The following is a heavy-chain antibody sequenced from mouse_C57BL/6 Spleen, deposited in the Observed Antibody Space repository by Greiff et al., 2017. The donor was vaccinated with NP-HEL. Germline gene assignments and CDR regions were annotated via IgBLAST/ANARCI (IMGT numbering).Heavy chain of an antibody. J-gene: IGHJ4*01. V-gene: IGHV5-16*01. CDR3: ARDGGPPYYAMYY. Sequence: EVKLMESEGGLVQPGSSMKLSCTASGFTFSDYYMAWVRQVPEKGLEWVANINYDGSSTYYLDSLKSRFIISRDNAKNILDLQMSSLKSEDTATYYCARDGGPPYYAMYYWGQGTSVTVSS. CDR2: INYDGSST. CDR1: GFTFSDYY.